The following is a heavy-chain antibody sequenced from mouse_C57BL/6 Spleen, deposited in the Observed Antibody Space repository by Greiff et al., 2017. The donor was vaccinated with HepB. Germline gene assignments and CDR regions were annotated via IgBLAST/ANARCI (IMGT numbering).Heavy chain of an antibody. Sequence: EVQLQQSGAELVRPGASVKLSCTASGFNIKDYYMHWVKQRPEQGLEWIGRIDPEDGDTEYAPKFQGKATMTADTSSDTAYLQLSSLTSEDTAVYYCTTDCGSSYYLDYWGQGTTLTVSS. CDR2: IDPEDGDT. D-gene: IGHD1-1*01. CDR1: GFNIKDYY. J-gene: IGHJ2*01. V-gene: IGHV14-1*01. CDR3: TTDCGSSYYLDY.